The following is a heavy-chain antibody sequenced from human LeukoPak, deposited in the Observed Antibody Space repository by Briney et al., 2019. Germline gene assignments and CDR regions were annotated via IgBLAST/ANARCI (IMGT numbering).Heavy chain of an antibody. CDR3: AKPFYYGSGSNNWFDP. Sequence: GGSLRLSCAASGFTFSSYAMSWVRQAPGKGLEWVSAISGSGGSTYYADSVKGRFTISRDNSKNTLYPQMNSLRAEDTAVYYCAKPFYYGSGSNNWFDPWGQGTLVIVSS. J-gene: IGHJ5*02. CDR2: ISGSGGST. D-gene: IGHD3-10*01. CDR1: GFTFSSYA. V-gene: IGHV3-23*01.